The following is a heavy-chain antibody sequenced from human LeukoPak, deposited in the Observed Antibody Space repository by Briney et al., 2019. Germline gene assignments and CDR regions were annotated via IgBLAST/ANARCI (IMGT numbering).Heavy chain of an antibody. V-gene: IGHV4-34*01. J-gene: IGHJ6*02. D-gene: IGHD2-2*01. Sequence: SETLSLTCAVYGGSFSGYYWSWNRQPPGKGLEWIGEINHSGSTNYNPSLKSRVTISVDTSKNQFSLKLSSVTAADTAVYYCARGRRKYCSSTSCPPNYYYYGMDVWGQGTTVTVSS. CDR2: INHSGST. CDR3: ARGRRKYCSSTSCPPNYYYYGMDV. CDR1: GGSFSGYY.